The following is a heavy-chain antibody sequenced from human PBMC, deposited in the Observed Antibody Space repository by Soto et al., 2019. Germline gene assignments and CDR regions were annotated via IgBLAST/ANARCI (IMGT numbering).Heavy chain of an antibody. CDR3: ARRYSSAFDI. J-gene: IGHJ3*02. CDR2: IYYSGST. CDR1: GGSMSSAEDY. D-gene: IGHD6-13*01. V-gene: IGHV4-30-4*01. Sequence: SETLSLTCAVSGGSMSSAEDYGSWIRQPPGKGLEWIGYIYYSGSTNYNPSLKSRVTISVDTSKNQFSLKLSSVTAADTAVYYCARRYSSAFDIWGQGTMVTGSS.